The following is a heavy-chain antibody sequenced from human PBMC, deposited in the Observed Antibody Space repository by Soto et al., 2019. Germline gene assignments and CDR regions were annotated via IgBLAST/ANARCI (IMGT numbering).Heavy chain of an antibody. CDR2: ISSSSSYT. V-gene: IGHV3-11*05. J-gene: IGHJ5*02. Sequence: QVQLVESGGGLVKPGGSLRLSCAASGFTFSDYYMSWIRQAPGKGLEWVSYISSSSSYTNYADSVKGRFTISRDNAKNSLNLQMNSLRAEDTAVYYCARVGYSGSPRGDPWGQGTLVTVSS. D-gene: IGHD1-26*01. CDR3: ARVGYSGSPRGDP. CDR1: GFTFSDYY.